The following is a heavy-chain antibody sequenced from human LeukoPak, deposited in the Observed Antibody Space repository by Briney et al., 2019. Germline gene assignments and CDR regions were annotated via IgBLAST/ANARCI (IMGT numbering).Heavy chain of an antibody. Sequence: GGSLRLSCAASGFTFSSYSMNWVRQAPGKGLEWVSSISSSSSYIYYADSVKGRFTISRDNAKNSLYLQMNSLRAEDTAVYYCARPLPPGYSSSWYEDWYFDLWGRRTLVTVSS. CDR1: GFTFSSYS. J-gene: IGHJ2*01. V-gene: IGHV3-21*01. CDR3: ARPLPPGYSSSWYEDWYFDL. D-gene: IGHD6-13*01. CDR2: ISSSSSYI.